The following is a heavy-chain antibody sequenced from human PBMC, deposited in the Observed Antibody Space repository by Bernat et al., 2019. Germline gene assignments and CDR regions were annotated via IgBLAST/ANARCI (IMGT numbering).Heavy chain of an antibody. CDR1: GGSFSGYY. Sequence: QVQLQQWGAGLLKPSETLSLTFAVYGGSFSGYYWSWIRQPPGKGLEWIGEINHSGRTNYNPPHKSRVAISVDTSKNQFALKLSSVTAADTAVYYCARAPAGVADFDWLLYDSWFDPWGQGTLVTVSS. CDR2: INHSGRT. CDR3: ARAPAGVADFDWLLYDSWFDP. D-gene: IGHD3-9*01. V-gene: IGHV4-34*01. J-gene: IGHJ5*02.